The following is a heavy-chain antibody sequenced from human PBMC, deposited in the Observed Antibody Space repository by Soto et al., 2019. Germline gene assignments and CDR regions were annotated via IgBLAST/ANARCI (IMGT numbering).Heavy chain of an antibody. CDR1: GYNFTTYW. Sequence: PGESLKISCKGSGYNFTTYWISCVRQMPGKGLEWMGRIDPSDSYTNYSPSFQGHVTISADKSISTAYLQWSSLKASDTAMYYCARRLTTVVTKFAFDFWGQGTMVTVSS. D-gene: IGHD4-17*01. V-gene: IGHV5-10-1*01. CDR3: ARRLTTVVTKFAFDF. J-gene: IGHJ3*01. CDR2: IDPSDSYT.